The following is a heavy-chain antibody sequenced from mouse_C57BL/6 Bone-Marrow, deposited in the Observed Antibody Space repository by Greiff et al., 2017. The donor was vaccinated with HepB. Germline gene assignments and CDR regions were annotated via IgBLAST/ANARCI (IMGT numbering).Heavy chain of an antibody. CDR2: INPNNGGT. V-gene: IGHV1-26*01. CDR3: ARENYGSRRYIDY. D-gene: IGHD1-1*01. J-gene: IGHJ2*01. Sequence: VQLQQSGPELVKPGASVKISCKASGYTFTDYYMNWVKQSHGKSLEWIGDINPNNGGTSYNQKFKGKATLTVDKSSSTDYMELRSLTSDDSAVYYWARENYGSRRYIDYWGQGTTLTVSS. CDR1: GYTFTDYY.